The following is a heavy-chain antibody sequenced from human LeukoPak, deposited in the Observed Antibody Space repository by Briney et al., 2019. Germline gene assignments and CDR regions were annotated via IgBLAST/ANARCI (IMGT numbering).Heavy chain of an antibody. V-gene: IGHV1-69*01. CDR3: ASPDTAVVYGFDY. CDR1: GGTFSSYA. Sequence: SVKVSCKASGGTFSSYAISWVRQAPGQGLEWMGGIIPIFGTANYAQKFQGRVTITADESTSTAYMELSSLRSEDTAVYYCASPDTAVVYGFDYWGQGTLVTVSS. CDR2: IIPIFGTA. D-gene: IGHD5-18*01. J-gene: IGHJ4*02.